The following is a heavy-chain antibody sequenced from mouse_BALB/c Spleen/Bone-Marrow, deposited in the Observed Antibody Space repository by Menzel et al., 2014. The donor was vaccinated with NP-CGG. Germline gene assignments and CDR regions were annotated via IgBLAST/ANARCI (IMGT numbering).Heavy chain of an antibody. CDR2: ISYDGSN. D-gene: IGHD2-3*01. Sequence: ESGPGLVKPSQSLSLTCSVTGYSITSGYYWNWIRQLPGNKLEWMGYISYDGSNNCNPSLKNRISITRDTSKNQFFLKLNSVTTEDTATYYCARDGWLLRGYYAMDYWGQGTSVTVSS. J-gene: IGHJ4*01. CDR1: GYSITSGYY. V-gene: IGHV3-6*02. CDR3: ARDGWLLRGYYAMDY.